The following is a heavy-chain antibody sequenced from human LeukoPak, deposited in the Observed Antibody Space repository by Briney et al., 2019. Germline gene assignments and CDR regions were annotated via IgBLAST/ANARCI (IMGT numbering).Heavy chain of an antibody. J-gene: IGHJ4*02. CDR2: ISSSGSTI. Sequence: GGSLRLSCAASGFTFSSYEMNWVRQAPGKGLEWVSYISSSGSTIYYADSVKGRFTISRDNAKNSLYLQMNSLRAEDTAVYYCARGGLGYCSGGSCYELDYWGQGTLVTVSS. V-gene: IGHV3-48*03. CDR1: GFTFSSYE. CDR3: ARGGLGYCSGGSCYELDY. D-gene: IGHD2-15*01.